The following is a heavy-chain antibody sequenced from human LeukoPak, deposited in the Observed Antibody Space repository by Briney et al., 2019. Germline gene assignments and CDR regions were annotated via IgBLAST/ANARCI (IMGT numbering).Heavy chain of an antibody. CDR3: ASAYYDILGGHFDY. Sequence: SETLSLTCAVYGGSFSGYYWSWIRQPPGKGLEWIGSIYYSGRTYYNSSLKSRVTISVDTSKNQFSLKVTSVTAADTAVYYCASAYYDILGGHFDYWGQGTPVTVSS. CDR2: IYYSGRT. D-gene: IGHD3-9*01. J-gene: IGHJ4*02. V-gene: IGHV4-34*01. CDR1: GGSFSGYY.